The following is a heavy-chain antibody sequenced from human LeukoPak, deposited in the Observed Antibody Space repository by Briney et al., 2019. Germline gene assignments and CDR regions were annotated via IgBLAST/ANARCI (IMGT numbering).Heavy chain of an antibody. D-gene: IGHD3-3*01. CDR3: ARVQSILRGYGVFYYYYMDV. Sequence: ALGRVSCTASGYTFTSSGVSWGRQAPGQGLRWWGGSSGYNGNTNYAQKLQRTVTMTTDTSTSTAYMEPRSLRSDDKAVYYCARVQSILRGYGVFYYYYMDVWGKGTTVTVSS. CDR1: GYTFTSSG. J-gene: IGHJ6*03. V-gene: IGHV1-18*01. CDR2: SSGYNGNT.